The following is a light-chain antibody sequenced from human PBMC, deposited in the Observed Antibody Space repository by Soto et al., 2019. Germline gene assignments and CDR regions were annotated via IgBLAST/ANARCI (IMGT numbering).Light chain of an antibody. CDR3: QSYDSSLSGSV. J-gene: IGLJ3*02. Sequence: QAVVTQPPSVSGAPGQRVTISCTGSSSNIGAGYDVHWYQQLPGTAPKLLIYGNNNRPSGVPDRFSGSKSGTSASLAITGVQAEDEADYYCQSYDSSLSGSVFGGGTKLTVL. V-gene: IGLV1-40*01. CDR1: SSNIGAGYD. CDR2: GNN.